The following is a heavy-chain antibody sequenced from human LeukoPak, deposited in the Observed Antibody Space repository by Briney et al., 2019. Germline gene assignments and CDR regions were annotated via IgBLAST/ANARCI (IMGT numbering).Heavy chain of an antibody. D-gene: IGHD5-18*01. CDR1: GGSISSYY. CDR2: IYHSGST. CDR3: ARHSYAYFDY. V-gene: IGHV4-59*01. J-gene: IGHJ4*02. Sequence: SETLSLSCTVSGGSISSYYWSWIRQPPGKGLEWIGYIYHSGSTNYNPSLKSRVTISVDTSMNQFSLKLSSVTAADTAVYFCARHSYAYFDYWGQGTLVTVSS.